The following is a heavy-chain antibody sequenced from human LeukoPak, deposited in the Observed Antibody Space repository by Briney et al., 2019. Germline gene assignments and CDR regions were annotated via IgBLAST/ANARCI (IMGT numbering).Heavy chain of an antibody. CDR3: ASSIGTPYGPRWVDY. J-gene: IGHJ4*02. Sequence: SVKVSCKASGGTFSSYAISRVRQAPGQGLEWMEGIIPIFGTANYAQKFQGRVTITADESTSTAYMELSSLRSEDTAVYYCASSIGTPYGPRWVDYWGQGTLVTVSS. CDR1: GGTFSSYA. CDR2: IIPIFGTA. V-gene: IGHV1-69*13. D-gene: IGHD3-10*01.